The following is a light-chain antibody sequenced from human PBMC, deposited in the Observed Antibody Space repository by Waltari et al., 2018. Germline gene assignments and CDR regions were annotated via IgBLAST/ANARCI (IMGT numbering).Light chain of an antibody. CDR2: DAS. CDR3: QKYGTLPAT. Sequence: EVMLTQSPGTLSLSPGDRATLSCRASQSVSRTCAWYQQKPGKAPRLLIYDASRRATGIPDRVSGSGSGTDFSLTISRLEPEDFAVYYCQKYGTLPATFGQGTKVEIK. CDR1: QSVSRTC. J-gene: IGKJ1*01. V-gene: IGKV3-20*01.